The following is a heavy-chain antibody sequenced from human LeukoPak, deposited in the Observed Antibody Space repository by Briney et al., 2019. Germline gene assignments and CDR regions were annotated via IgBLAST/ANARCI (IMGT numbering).Heavy chain of an antibody. V-gene: IGHV4-39*07. Sequence: HSETLSLTCTVSGCSISSGSYLWGCIRQSPGKGLEWIGSISYSGSTYYNPSLKSRVTVSVDTSKNRFSLKVTSVTAADTAIYYCARWVGNRNWFDPWGQGTLVTVSS. CDR1: GCSISSGSYL. CDR2: ISYSGST. J-gene: IGHJ5*02. CDR3: ARWVGNRNWFDP. D-gene: IGHD1-26*01.